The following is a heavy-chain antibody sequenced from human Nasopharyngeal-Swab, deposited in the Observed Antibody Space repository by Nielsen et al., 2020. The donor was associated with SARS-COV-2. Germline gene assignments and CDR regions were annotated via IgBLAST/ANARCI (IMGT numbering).Heavy chain of an antibody. CDR1: GDSVSSSSAA. D-gene: IGHD4-17*01. Sequence: SQTLSLTCAISGDSVSSSSAAWNWIRQSTSRGLEWLGRTYYRSKWYNDYAVSVKSRITINPDTSKNQFSLHLNSVTPEDTAVYYYARARGAYGDYYYYYYTDVWGKGTTVTVSS. V-gene: IGHV6-1*01. CDR2: TYYRSKWYN. CDR3: ARARGAYGDYYYYYYTDV. J-gene: IGHJ6*03.